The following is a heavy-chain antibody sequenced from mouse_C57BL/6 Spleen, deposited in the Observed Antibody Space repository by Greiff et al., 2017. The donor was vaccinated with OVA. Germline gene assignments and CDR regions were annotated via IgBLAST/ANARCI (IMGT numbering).Heavy chain of an antibody. Sequence: VKLQQPGAELVKPGASVKMSCKASGYTFTSYWITWVKQRPGQGLEWIGDIYPGSGSTNYNEKFKSKATLTVDTSSSTAYMQLSSLTSEDSAVYYCATDRYYYGSSYVEYFDYWGQGTTLTVSS. D-gene: IGHD1-1*01. V-gene: IGHV1-55*01. CDR2: IYPGSGST. J-gene: IGHJ2*01. CDR1: GYTFTSYW. CDR3: ATDRYYYGSSYVEYFDY.